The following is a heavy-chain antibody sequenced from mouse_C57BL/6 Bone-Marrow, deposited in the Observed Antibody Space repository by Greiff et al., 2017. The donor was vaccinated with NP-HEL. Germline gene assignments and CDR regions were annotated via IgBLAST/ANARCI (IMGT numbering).Heavy chain of an antibody. D-gene: IGHD4-1*01. CDR3: ARSWDEGWYFDV. J-gene: IGHJ1*03. CDR2: INPNNGGT. Sequence: EVQLQQSGPELVKPGASVKIPCKASGYTFTDYNMDWVKQSHGKSLEWIGDINPNNGGTIYNQKFKGKATLTVDKSSSTAYMELRSLTSEDTAVYYCARSWDEGWYFDVWGTGTTVTVSS. V-gene: IGHV1-18*01. CDR1: GYTFTDYN.